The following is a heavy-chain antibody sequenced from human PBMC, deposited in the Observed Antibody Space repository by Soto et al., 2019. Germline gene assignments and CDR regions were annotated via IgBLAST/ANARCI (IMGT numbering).Heavy chain of an antibody. J-gene: IGHJ6*02. CDR3: TTDTPKQWSLEGIQYYYYYGMDV. Sequence: PGGSLRLSCAASGFTFSNAWMNWVRQAPGKGLEWVGRIKSKTDGGTTDYAAPVKGRFTISRDDSKNTLYLQMNSLKTEDTAVYYCTTDTPKQWSLEGIQYYYYYGMDVWGQGTTVTVSS. CDR1: GFTFSNAW. D-gene: IGHD6-19*01. V-gene: IGHV3-15*07. CDR2: IKSKTDGGTT.